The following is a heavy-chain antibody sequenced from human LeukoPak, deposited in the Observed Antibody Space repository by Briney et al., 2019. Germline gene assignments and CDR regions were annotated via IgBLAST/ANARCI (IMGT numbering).Heavy chain of an antibody. CDR1: GDSVSSNSAA. Sequence: SQTLSLTCAISGDSVSSNSAAWNWIRQSPSRGLEWLGRTYYRSKWYNDYAVSAKSRITINPDTSKNQFSLQLNSVTPEDTAVYYCARGIAARGFYYYYYMDVWGKGTTVTVSS. V-gene: IGHV6-1*01. J-gene: IGHJ6*03. CDR3: ARGIAARGFYYYYYMDV. CDR2: TYYRSKWYN. D-gene: IGHD6-6*01.